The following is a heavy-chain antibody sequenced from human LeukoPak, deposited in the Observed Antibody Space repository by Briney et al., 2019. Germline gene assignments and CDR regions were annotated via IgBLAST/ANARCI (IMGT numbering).Heavy chain of an antibody. CDR2: IYSGGST. J-gene: IGHJ5*02. CDR1: GFTFSNAW. D-gene: IGHD3-10*01. Sequence: GGSLRLSCAASGFTFSNAWMSWVRQAPGKGLEWVSVIYSGGSTYYADSVKGRFTISRDNSKNTLYLQMNSLRAEDTAVYYCAREEVYYGSGSPTNGFDPWGQGTLVTVSS. CDR3: AREEVYYGSGSPTNGFDP. V-gene: IGHV3-66*01.